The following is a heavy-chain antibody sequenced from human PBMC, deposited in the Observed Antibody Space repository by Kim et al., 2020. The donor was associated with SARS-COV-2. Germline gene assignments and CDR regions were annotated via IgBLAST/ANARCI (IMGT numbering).Heavy chain of an antibody. V-gene: IGHV4-34*01. D-gene: IGHD3-22*01. CDR2: INHSGST. Sequence: SETLSLTCAVYGGSFSGYYWSWIRQPPGKGLEWIGEINHSGSTNYNPSLKSRVTISVDTSKNQFSLKLSSVTAADTAVYYCASLIRITMIVDNWFDPWG. J-gene: IGHJ5*02. CDR1: GGSFSGYY. CDR3: ASLIRITMIVDNWFDP.